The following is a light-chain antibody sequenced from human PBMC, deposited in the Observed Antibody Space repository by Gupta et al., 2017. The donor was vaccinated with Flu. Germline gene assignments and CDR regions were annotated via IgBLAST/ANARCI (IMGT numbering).Light chain of an antibody. CDR3: NSYGASRL. J-gene: IGLJ3*02. Sequence: QSALTQPRSVSLSPGQSVSISCTGTSSDVGAYDYVSWYPQHPGQAPKLIIYDVNKRPSGCPDRFAGYKSGTTASRNRSGLQAEEEADYTCNSYGASRLFGGGTRLTVL. CDR2: DVN. V-gene: IGLV2-11*01. CDR1: SSDVGAYDY.